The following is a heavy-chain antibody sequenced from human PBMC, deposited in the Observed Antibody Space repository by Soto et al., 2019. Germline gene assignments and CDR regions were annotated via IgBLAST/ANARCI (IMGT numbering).Heavy chain of an antibody. V-gene: IGHV3-7*01. D-gene: IGHD3-3*01. J-gene: IGHJ5*02. CDR2: INQDGSRK. CDR3: ARGAYYDFWSGLQSWFDP. Sequence: EVQLVESGGGLVQPGGSLRLSCAASGFTFSTYWMTWVRQAPGRGLEWVANINQDGSRKYYVDSVKGRFTISRDNDQNTLYLQMNSLRAEDTAVYYCARGAYYDFWSGLQSWFDPWGQGTLVTVSS. CDR1: GFTFSTYW.